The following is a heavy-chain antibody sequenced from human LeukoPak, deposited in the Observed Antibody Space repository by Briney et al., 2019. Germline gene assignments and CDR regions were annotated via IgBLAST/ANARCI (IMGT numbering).Heavy chain of an antibody. V-gene: IGHV4-59*08. CDR1: GGSFSGYY. Sequence: SETLSLTCAVYGGSFSGYYWSWIRQPPGKGLEWIGYIYYSGSTNYNPSLKSRVTISVDTSKNQFSLKLSSVTAADTAVYYCARLGQQQLLYYYYYGMDVWGQGTTVTVSS. D-gene: IGHD6-13*01. J-gene: IGHJ6*02. CDR3: ARLGQQQLLYYYYYGMDV. CDR2: IYYSGST.